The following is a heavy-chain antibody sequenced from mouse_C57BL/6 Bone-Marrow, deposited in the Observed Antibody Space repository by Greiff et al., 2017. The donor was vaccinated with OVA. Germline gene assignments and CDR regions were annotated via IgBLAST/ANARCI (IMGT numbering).Heavy chain of an antibody. CDR1: GFSLTSYG. CDR3: AKKGGGYGYEGYWYFDV. Sequence: QVQLKESGPGLVQPSQSLSITCTVSGFSLTSYGVHWVRQSPGKGLEWLGVIWRGGSTDYNAAFMSRLSITKDNSKSQVFFKMNSLQADDTAIYYCAKKGGGYGYEGYWYFDVWGTGTTVTVSS. J-gene: IGHJ1*03. CDR2: IWRGGST. D-gene: IGHD2-2*01. V-gene: IGHV2-5*01.